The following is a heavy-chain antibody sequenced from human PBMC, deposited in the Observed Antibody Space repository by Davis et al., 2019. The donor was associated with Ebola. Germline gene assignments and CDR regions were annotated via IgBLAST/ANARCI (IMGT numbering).Heavy chain of an antibody. CDR2: IYYSGST. CDR1: GGSISSSSYY. Sequence: PSETLSLTCTVSGGSISSSSYYWGWIRQPPGKGLEWIGSIYYSGSTYYNPSLKSRVTISVDTSKNQFSLKLSSVTAADTAVYYCASTGIVGAGPVDYWGQGTLVTVSS. D-gene: IGHD1-26*01. J-gene: IGHJ4*02. CDR3: ASTGIVGAGPVDY. V-gene: IGHV4-39*01.